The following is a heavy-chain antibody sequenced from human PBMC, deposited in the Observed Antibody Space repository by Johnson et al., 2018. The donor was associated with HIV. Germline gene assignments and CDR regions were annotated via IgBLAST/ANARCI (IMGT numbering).Heavy chain of an antibody. V-gene: IGHV3-20*04. CDR1: GFTVSSNY. D-gene: IGHD2-15*01. CDR2: INWNGGSK. J-gene: IGHJ3*02. Sequence: VQLVESGGGLVQPGGSLRLSCAASGFTVSSNYMSWVRQAPGKGLEWVSGINWNGGSKDYADSVKGRFTISRDNAKNSLYLQMNSLRAEDTALYYCVRGIVVVVAAGRADAFDIWGQGTMVTVSS. CDR3: VRGIVVVVAAGRADAFDI.